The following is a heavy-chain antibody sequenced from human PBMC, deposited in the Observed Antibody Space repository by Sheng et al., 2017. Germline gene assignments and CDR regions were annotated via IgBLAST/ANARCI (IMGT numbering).Heavy chain of an antibody. Sequence: QVQLQESGPGLVKPSETLSLTCTVSGGSISSYYWSWIRQPPGKGLEWIGYIYYSGSTNYNPSLKSRVTISVDTSKNQFSLKLSSVTAADTAVYYCARDDYRGSRTSWGQGTLVTVSS. CDR3: ARDDYRGSRTS. D-gene: IGHD3-16*01. CDR2: IYYSGST. J-gene: IGHJ4*02. V-gene: IGHV4-59*01. CDR1: GGSISSYY.